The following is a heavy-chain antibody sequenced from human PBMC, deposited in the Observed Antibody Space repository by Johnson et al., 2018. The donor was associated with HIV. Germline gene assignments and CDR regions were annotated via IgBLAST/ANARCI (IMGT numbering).Heavy chain of an antibody. CDR3: AKDPRSSSWYWDAFDI. CDR2: IYSGGST. V-gene: IGHV3-NL1*01. Sequence: QVQLVESGGGVVQPGRSLRLSCAASGFTFSSYGMHWVRQAPGKGLEWVAVIYSGGSTYYADSVKGRFTISRDNSKNTLYVQMNSLRAEDTAVYYCAKDPRSSSWYWDAFDIWGQGTMVTVSS. D-gene: IGHD6-13*01. CDR1: GFTFSSYG. J-gene: IGHJ3*02.